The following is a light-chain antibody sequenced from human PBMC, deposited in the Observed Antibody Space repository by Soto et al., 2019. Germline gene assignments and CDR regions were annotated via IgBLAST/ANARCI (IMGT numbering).Light chain of an antibody. J-gene: IGKJ5*01. V-gene: IGKV3-20*01. CDR2: GAS. CDR1: QDFSNF. Sequence: LTQSPSFLSASIGDRVTITCRASQDFSNFLAWYQQKPGQAPRLLIYGASSRATGIPDRFSGSGSGTDFTLTISRLEPEDFTVYYCQQYGSSPPITFGQGTRLEIK. CDR3: QQYGSSPPIT.